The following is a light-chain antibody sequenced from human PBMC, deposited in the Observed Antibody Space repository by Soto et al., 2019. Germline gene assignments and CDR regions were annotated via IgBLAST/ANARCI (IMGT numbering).Light chain of an antibody. Sequence: EIVLTQSPGTLSLSPGEGATVSCRVSQSINSKSLVWYQRKFGQAPRLLIYNTSSRATGIPDRFSGSGPGTDFTLSISRLEPEDFAVYYCQHYGGSFIFGPGTKVDFK. V-gene: IGKV3-20*01. CDR3: QHYGGSFI. J-gene: IGKJ3*01. CDR1: QSINSKS. CDR2: NTS.